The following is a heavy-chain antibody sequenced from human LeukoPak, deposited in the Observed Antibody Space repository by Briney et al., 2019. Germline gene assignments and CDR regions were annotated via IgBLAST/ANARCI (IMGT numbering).Heavy chain of an antibody. CDR1: GLTVSSNY. D-gene: IGHD6-13*01. Sequence: QPGGSLRLSCAATGLTVSSNYMSWVRQAPGKGLEWVSVIYSSGSTYYADSVKGRFTISRDNSKNTLHLQMNTLRAEDTAVYYCASRIATAGSVDYWGQGTLVTVSS. CDR2: IYSSGST. J-gene: IGHJ4*02. CDR3: ASRIATAGSVDY. V-gene: IGHV3-53*01.